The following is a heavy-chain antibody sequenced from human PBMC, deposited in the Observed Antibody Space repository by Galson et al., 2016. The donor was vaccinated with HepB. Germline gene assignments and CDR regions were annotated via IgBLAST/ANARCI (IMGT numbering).Heavy chain of an antibody. CDR2: IGGSGTYT. J-gene: IGHJ5*02. V-gene: IGHV3-23*01. D-gene: IGHD3-3*01. CDR3: PKERFWSGYTYFDT. Sequence: SLRLPCAASGFAFSGFAMSWVRQAPGKGLEWVSSIGGSGTYTYYADSVKGRFTISRDNSQNTLFLHMNSLRAEDTAVYYCPKERFWSGYTYFDTWGQGTLVTVSS. CDR1: GFAFSGFA.